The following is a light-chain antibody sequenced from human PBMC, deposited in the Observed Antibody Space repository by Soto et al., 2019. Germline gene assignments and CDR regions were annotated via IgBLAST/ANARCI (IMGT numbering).Light chain of an antibody. Sequence: DFQMTQSPSTLSASVGDRVTITCRASQNISTYLNWYQQRAGLAPRLLIYAASSLQSGVPPRFSGSGSGTDFTLTISSLQPEDFATYFCQQTYSAPPTFGQGTKVDIK. CDR3: QQTYSAPPT. CDR2: AAS. CDR1: QNISTY. J-gene: IGKJ1*01. V-gene: IGKV1-39*01.